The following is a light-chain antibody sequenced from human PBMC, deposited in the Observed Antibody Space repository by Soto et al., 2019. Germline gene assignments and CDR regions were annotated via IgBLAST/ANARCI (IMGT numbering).Light chain of an antibody. V-gene: IGLV1-36*01. CDR2: YDD. CDR1: SSNIGNNA. CDR3: AAWDDSLNVYV. Sequence: QSVLTQPPSVSEAPRQRVTISCSGSSSNIGNNAVNWYQQLPGKAPKLLIYYDDLLPSGVSDRFSGSKSGTSASLAISGLQSEDEADDYCAAWDDSLNVYVFGTGTKVTVL. J-gene: IGLJ1*01.